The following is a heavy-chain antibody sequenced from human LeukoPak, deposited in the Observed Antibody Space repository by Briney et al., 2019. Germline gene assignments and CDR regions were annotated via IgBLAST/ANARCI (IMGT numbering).Heavy chain of an antibody. V-gene: IGHV1-46*01. J-gene: IGHJ4*02. CDR1: GYTFTRYY. D-gene: IGHD2-21*01. Sequence: ASVNVSCKAFGYTFTRYYMHWVRQAPGQGPEGRVVINPNGGSTIYAQNFQGRVTLTRDLSTNTDYLYLRSLRSEDTPGYYCARDNSVRDEACWCRRWGQRTLVTLSS. CDR3: ARDNSVRDEACWCRR. CDR2: INPNGGST.